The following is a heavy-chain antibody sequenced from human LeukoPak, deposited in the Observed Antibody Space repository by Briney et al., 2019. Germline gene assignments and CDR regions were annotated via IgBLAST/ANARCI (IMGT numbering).Heavy chain of an antibody. D-gene: IGHD6-19*01. J-gene: IGHJ6*03. CDR1: GFTFSSYG. Sequence: KSGGSLRLSCAASGFTFSSYGMHWVRQAPGKGLEWVAVVSSDGSIDYYADSVRGRFTVSRDNSKNTLYLQMNSLRAEDTAVCYCAKDGLASGWFPGDYYYYYYMDVWGKGTTVTISS. CDR2: VSSDGSID. V-gene: IGHV3-30*18. CDR3: AKDGLASGWFPGDYYYYYYMDV.